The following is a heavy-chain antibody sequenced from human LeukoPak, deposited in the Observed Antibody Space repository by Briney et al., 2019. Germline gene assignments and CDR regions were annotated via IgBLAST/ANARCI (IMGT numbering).Heavy chain of an antibody. J-gene: IGHJ4*02. CDR1: GGTFSSYA. CDR2: IIPIFGTA. D-gene: IGHD2-8*01. Sequence: GASVKVSCKASGGTFSSYAISWVRQAPRQGLEWMGRIIPIFGTANYAQKFQGRVTITTDESTSTAYMELSSLRSEDTAVYYCARTHRYCTNGVCYTRLDYWGQGTLVTVSS. CDR3: ARTHRYCTNGVCYTRLDY. V-gene: IGHV1-69*05.